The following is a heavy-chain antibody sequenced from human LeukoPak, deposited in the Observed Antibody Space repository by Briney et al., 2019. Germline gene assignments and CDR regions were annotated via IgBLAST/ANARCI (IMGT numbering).Heavy chain of an antibody. V-gene: IGHV4-34*01. CDR3: ARHLSGYVLLDY. J-gene: IGHJ4*02. CDR1: GGSFSGYY. CDR2: INHSGST. Sequence: NPSETLSLTCAVYGGSFSGYYWSWIRQPPGKGLEWIGEINHSGSTNYNPSLKSRVTISVDTSKNQFSLKLSSVTAADTAVYYCARHLSGYVLLDYWGQGTLVTVSS. D-gene: IGHD5-12*01.